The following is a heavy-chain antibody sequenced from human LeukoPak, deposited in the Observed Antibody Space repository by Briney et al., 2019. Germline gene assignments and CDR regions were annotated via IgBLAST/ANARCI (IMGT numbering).Heavy chain of an antibody. V-gene: IGHV4-61*02. CDR1: GDSISSGDYY. D-gene: IGHD2-21*01. CDR2: IYTSGST. Sequence: PSETLSLTCTVSGDSISSGDYYWNWLRQPAGTGLEWIGRIYTSGSTNYNPSLKSRVTISVDTSKNQFSLKLSSVTAADTAVYYCARHPLGEGWYFDLWGRGTLVTVSS. J-gene: IGHJ2*01. CDR3: ARHPLGEGWYFDL.